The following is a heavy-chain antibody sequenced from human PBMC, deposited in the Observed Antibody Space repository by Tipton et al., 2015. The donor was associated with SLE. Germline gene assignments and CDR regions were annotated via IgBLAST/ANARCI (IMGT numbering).Heavy chain of an antibody. CDR1: GGSISGYY. CDR3: ARERLYSSSWFSD. J-gene: IGHJ4*02. V-gene: IGHV4-4*08. CDR2: IYTSGST. Sequence: TLSLTCTVSGGSISGYYWTWIRQPPGKGLEWIGRIYTSGSTNYNPSLKSRATISVDTSKNQFSLKLSSVTAADTAVYYCARERLYSSSWFSDWGQGTLVTVSS. D-gene: IGHD6-13*01.